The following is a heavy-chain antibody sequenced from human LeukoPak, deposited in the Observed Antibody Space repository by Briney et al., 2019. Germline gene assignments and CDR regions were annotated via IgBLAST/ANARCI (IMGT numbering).Heavy chain of an antibody. CDR3: ARGQDFRI. J-gene: IGHJ4*02. V-gene: IGHV1-8*02. Sequence: ASVKVSCKASGGTFSSYAISWVRQAPGQGLEWMGWMNPNSGNTGYAQKFQGRVTMTRNTSISTAYMELSSLRSEDTAVYYCARGQDFRIWGEGTLVTVSS. CDR2: MNPNSGNT. CDR1: GGTFSSYA. D-gene: IGHD2-15*01.